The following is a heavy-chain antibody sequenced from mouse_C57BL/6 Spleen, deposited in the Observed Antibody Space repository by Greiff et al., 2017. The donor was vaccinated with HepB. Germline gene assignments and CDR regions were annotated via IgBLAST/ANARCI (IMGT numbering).Heavy chain of an antibody. J-gene: IGHJ2*01. V-gene: IGHV5-4*01. Sequence: EVQVVESGGGLVKPGGSLKLSCAASGFTFSSYAMSWVRQTPEKRLEWVATISDGGSYTYYPDNVKGRFTISRDNAKNNLYLQMSHLKSEDTAMYYCAREQYYGSSPYYFDYWGQGTTLTVSS. CDR1: GFTFSSYA. CDR3: AREQYYGSSPYYFDY. CDR2: ISDGGSYT. D-gene: IGHD1-1*01.